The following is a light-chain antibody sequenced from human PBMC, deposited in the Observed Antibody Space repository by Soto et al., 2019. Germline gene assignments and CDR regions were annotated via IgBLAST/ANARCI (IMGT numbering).Light chain of an antibody. CDR1: QTIGAN. CDR2: DAS. J-gene: IGKJ2*01. Sequence: DIQMTQSPSSLSASVGDRVTITCRASQTIGANLNWYRQKLGKAPTLLIYDASTLQSGVPSRFSGLGSGTDFALTITSLQPGDSATYYCQQSYTTVYTFGQGTKVEIK. V-gene: IGKV1-39*01. CDR3: QQSYTTVYT.